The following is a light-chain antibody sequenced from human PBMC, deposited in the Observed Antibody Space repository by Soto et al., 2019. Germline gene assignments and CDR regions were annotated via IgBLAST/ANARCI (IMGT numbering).Light chain of an antibody. CDR2: LEGSGSY. J-gene: IGLJ2*01. CDR1: SGHSSYI. V-gene: IGLV4-60*03. Sequence: QAVVTQSSSASASLGSSVKLTCTLSSGHSSYIIAWHQQQPGKAPRYLMKLEGSGSYNKGSGVPDRFSGSSSGADRYLTISNLQSEDEADYYCETWDRNTRVFGGGTQVTVL. CDR3: ETWDRNTRV.